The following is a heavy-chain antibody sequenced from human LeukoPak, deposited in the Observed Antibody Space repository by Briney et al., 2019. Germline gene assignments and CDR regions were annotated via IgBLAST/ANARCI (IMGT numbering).Heavy chain of an antibody. D-gene: IGHD5-12*01. J-gene: IGHJ4*02. CDR2: ISGSGGST. CDR3: AKLFNSGYVAFDY. V-gene: IGHV3-23*01. Sequence: GGSLRLSCAASGFTFSSYAMSWVRQAPGKGLEWVSAISGSGGSTYYADSVKGRFTICRDNSKNTLYLQMNSLRAEDTAVYYCAKLFNSGYVAFDYWGQGTLVTVSS. CDR1: GFTFSSYA.